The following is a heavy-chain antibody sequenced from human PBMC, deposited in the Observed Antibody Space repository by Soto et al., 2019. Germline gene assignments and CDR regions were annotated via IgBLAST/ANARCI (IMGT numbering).Heavy chain of an antibody. CDR3: VGQRERFGDFDPTFYGLDV. J-gene: IGHJ6*04. CDR1: GFVFTNYN. Sequence: EAQVVESGGGLVKPGESLRISCAASGFVFTNYNMNWVRQAPGKGLEWVSSISSDSSYIYDADSVRGRFTITRDNDKTSLFLHMSSLRAEDTAVYYCVGQRERFGDFDPTFYGLDVWGKGTTVTVSS. D-gene: IGHD4-17*01. V-gene: IGHV3-21*02. CDR2: ISSDSSYI.